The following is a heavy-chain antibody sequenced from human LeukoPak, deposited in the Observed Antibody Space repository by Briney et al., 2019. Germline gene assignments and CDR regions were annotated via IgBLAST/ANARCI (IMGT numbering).Heavy chain of an antibody. CDR1: GYSFTSYW. Sequence: GESLKISCKGSGYSFTSYWIGWVRQMPGKGLEWMGIIYPGDSDTRYSPSFQGQVTISADKSISTDYLQWSSLKASDTAMYYCARRAYYYDSSGYYPDYWGQGTLVTVSS. CDR3: ARRAYYYDSSGYYPDY. J-gene: IGHJ4*02. V-gene: IGHV5-51*01. CDR2: IYPGDSDT. D-gene: IGHD3-22*01.